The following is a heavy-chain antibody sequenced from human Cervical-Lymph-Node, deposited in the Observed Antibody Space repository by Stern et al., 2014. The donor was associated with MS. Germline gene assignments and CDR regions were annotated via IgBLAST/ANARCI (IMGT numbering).Heavy chain of an antibody. Sequence: EVQLVESGGGLVQPGGSLRLSCAASGFTFSSYSMTWVRQAPGKGLEWVSYISSGGRSIYYADSVKGRLTISRDNAKNSLYLQMNSLRGDDTAVYYCARGEADYYDSSGYSFDWGQGTLVTVSS. D-gene: IGHD3-22*01. CDR3: ARGEADYYDSSGYSFD. CDR2: ISSGGRSI. J-gene: IGHJ4*02. CDR1: GFTFSSYS. V-gene: IGHV3-48*01.